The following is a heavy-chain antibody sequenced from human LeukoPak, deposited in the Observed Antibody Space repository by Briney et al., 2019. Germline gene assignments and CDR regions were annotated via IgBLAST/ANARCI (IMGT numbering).Heavy chain of an antibody. J-gene: IGHJ5*02. CDR2: ISSSGSTI. CDR1: GFTFSSYE. V-gene: IGHV3-48*03. Sequence: GGSLRLSCAASGFTFSSYEMNWVRQAPGKGLEWVSYISSSGSTIYYADSVKGRFTISRDNAKNSLYLQVNNLRAEDTAVYYCARDNNRKDDSWGQGTLVTVSS. CDR3: ARDNNRKDDS. D-gene: IGHD1-14*01.